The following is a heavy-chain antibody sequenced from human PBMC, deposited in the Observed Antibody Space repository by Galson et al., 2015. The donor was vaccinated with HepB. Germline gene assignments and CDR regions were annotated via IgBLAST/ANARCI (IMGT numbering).Heavy chain of an antibody. CDR2: ISAYNGNT. CDR3: ARVEVSYSSSSHFDY. V-gene: IGHV1-18*04. J-gene: IGHJ4*02. CDR1: GYTFTSYG. Sequence: SVKVSCKASGYTFTSYGISWVRQAPGQGLEWMGWISAYNGNTNYAQKLQGRVTMTTDTSTSTAYMELRSLRSDDTAVYYCARVEVSYSSSSHFDYWGQGTLVTVSS. D-gene: IGHD6-6*01.